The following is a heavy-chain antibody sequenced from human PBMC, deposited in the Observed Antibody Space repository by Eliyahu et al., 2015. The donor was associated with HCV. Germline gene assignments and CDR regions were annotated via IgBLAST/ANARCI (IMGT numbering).Heavy chain of an antibody. D-gene: IGHD3-10*01. V-gene: IGHV3-64*01. Sequence: EVQLXESGGAXVQPGGSLRLSXXAXAFTFSSYAMYWVRQAPGKGLEYVSGISNNGDSTXYANSVKGRFTISRDNSENTLYLQMGNLRAEDLAVYYCARSKYYWVTFTDSWGQGTLVTVSS. CDR2: ISNNGDST. J-gene: IGHJ4*02. CDR1: AFTFSSYA. CDR3: ARSKYYWVTFTDS.